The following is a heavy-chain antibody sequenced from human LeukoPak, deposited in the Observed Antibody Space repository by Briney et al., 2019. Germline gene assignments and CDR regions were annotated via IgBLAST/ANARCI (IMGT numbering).Heavy chain of an antibody. J-gene: IGHJ4*02. CDR2: IYHSGST. CDR1: GGSISSSNW. V-gene: IGHV4-4*02. Sequence: PSETLSLTCAVSGGSISSSNWWSWVRQPPGKGLEWIGEIYHSGSTNYNPSLKSRVTISVDKSKNQFSLRLSSVTAADTAVYYCARAQYSSGWYSYWGQGTLVTVSS. CDR3: ARAQYSSGWYSY. D-gene: IGHD6-19*01.